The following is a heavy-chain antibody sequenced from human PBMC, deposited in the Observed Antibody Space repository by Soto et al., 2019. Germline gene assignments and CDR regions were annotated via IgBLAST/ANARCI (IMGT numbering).Heavy chain of an antibody. CDR1: GFTFSSYA. D-gene: IGHD2-15*01. CDR3: ARGSAAGRPYFFDY. Sequence: TGGSLRLSCAASGFTFSSYAMSWVRQAPGKGLEWVTGISGGGGSAYTADSVKGRFTISRDNSKNTLYLQMNSLKVEDTAVYYCARGSAAGRPYFFDYWGQGTLVTVSS. J-gene: IGHJ4*02. CDR2: ISGGGGSA. V-gene: IGHV3-23*01.